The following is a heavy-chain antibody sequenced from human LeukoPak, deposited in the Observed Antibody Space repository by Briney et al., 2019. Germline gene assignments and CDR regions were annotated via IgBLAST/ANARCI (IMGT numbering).Heavy chain of an antibody. CDR1: GGSISSGGYS. D-gene: IGHD3-22*01. V-gene: IGHV4-30-2*01. J-gene: IGHJ6*02. CDR3: ARAPYYYDRSGYYYVHYYYGMDV. Sequence: SETLSLTCAVSGGSISSGGYSWSWIRQPPGKGLEWIGYIYHSGSTYYNPSLKSRVTISVDRSKNQFSLKPSSVTAADTAVYYCARAPYYYDRSGYYYVHYYYGMDVWGQGTTVTVSS. CDR2: IYHSGST.